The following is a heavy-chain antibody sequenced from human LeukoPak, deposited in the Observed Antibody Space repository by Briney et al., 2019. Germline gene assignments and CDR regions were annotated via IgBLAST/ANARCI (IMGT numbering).Heavy chain of an antibody. D-gene: IGHD4-23*01. V-gene: IGHV3-9*01. CDR2: ISWNSGSI. J-gene: IGHJ6*02. Sequence: PGGSLRLSCTASGFAFSGSAMHWVRQAPGKGLEWVSGISWNSGSIGYADSVKGRFTISRDNAKNSLYLQMNSLRAEDTALYYCAKDTGSGGWGYYYHGMDVWGQGTTVTVSS. CDR3: AKDTGSGGWGYYYHGMDV. CDR1: GFAFSGSA.